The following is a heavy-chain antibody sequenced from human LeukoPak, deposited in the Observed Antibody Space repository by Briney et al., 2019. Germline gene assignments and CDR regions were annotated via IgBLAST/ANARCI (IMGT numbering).Heavy chain of an antibody. D-gene: IGHD1-26*01. CDR2: INPSGGST. CDR1: GYTFTSYY. J-gene: IGHJ4*02. CDR3: ARDLLVTGSYLFDY. V-gene: IGHV1-46*01. Sequence: ASVKVSCKASGYTFTSYYMHWVRQAPGQGLEWMGIINPSGGSTSYAQKFQGRVAMTRDSSTSTVYMELSSRRSEDTAVYYCARDLLVTGSYLFDYWGQGTLVTVSS.